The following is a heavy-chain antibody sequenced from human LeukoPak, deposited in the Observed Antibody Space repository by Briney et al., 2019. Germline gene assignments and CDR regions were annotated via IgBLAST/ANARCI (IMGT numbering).Heavy chain of an antibody. V-gene: IGHV1-46*01. CDR2: INPSGGST. CDR1: GYTFTSYY. Sequence: ASVKVSCKASGYTFTSYYMHWVRQAPGQGLEWMGIINPSGGSTSYAQKLQGRVTMTRDTSTSTVYMELSSLRSEDTAVYYCARVSAGAARRDYYYGMDVWGQGTTVTVSS. D-gene: IGHD6-6*01. CDR3: ARVSAGAARRDYYYGMDV. J-gene: IGHJ6*02.